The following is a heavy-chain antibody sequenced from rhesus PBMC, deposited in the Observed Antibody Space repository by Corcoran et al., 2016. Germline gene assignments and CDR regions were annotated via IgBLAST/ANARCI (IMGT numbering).Heavy chain of an antibody. CDR2: ISPYNSNN. D-gene: IGHD6S26*01. CDR1: GYTFTNYY. J-gene: IGHJ4*01. CDR3: TREEGGSGWSGFDY. V-gene: IGHV1-180*01. Sequence: QVQLVQSGAEIKQPGASVKLSCKAAGYTFTNYYIHWVRQAPGQGLEWIGLISPYNSNNGDAKNFPGRVTITTDTSTSTGYMELSSLRSEDTAVYYCTREEGGSGWSGFDYWGQGVLVTVSS.